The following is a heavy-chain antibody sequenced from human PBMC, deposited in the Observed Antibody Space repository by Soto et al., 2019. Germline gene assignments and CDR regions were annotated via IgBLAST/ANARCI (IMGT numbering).Heavy chain of an antibody. J-gene: IGHJ6*02. CDR3: TRDRGYCGGDCYPSRSPRSYYYYYGMDV. CDR2: IRSKAYGGTT. Sequence: SLRLSCTASGFTFGDYAMSWFRQAPGKGLEWVGFIRSKAYGGTTEYAASVKGRFTISRDDSKSIAYLQMNSLKTEDTAVYYCTRDRGYCGGDCYPSRSPRSYYYYYGMDVWGQGTTVTVSS. CDR1: GFTFGDYA. D-gene: IGHD2-21*02. V-gene: IGHV3-49*03.